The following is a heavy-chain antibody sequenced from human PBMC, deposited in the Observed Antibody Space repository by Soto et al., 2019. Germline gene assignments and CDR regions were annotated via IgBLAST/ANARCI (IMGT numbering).Heavy chain of an antibody. J-gene: IGHJ4*01. Sequence: PGGSLRLSCAVSGFDFKRFAMNWVRQAPGKGLEWVSSIRGDGFTYYTESVKGRFIISRDTSTDTLYLQMTSLRAEDSALYYCAKVLWGAYWALDYWGQGTLVTVSS. CDR3: AKVLWGAYWALDY. D-gene: IGHD2-8*02. V-gene: IGHV3-23*01. CDR2: IRGDGFT. CDR1: GFDFKRFA.